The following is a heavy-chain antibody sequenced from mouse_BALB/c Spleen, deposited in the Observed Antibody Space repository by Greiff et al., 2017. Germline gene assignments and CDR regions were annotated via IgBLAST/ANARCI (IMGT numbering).Heavy chain of an antibody. CDR3: ARGLLRFPFDD. CDR1: GYTFTSYD. V-gene: IGHV1-85*01. D-gene: IGHD1-1*01. J-gene: IGHJ2*01. CDR2: IFPGDGST. Sequence: QVQLQQSGAELVKPGASVKLSCKASGYTFTSYDINWVRQRPEQGLEWIGWIFPGDGSTKYNEKFKGKATLTTDKSSSTAYMQRSRLTSEDTAVYYCARGLLRFPFDDWGQGTTLTVSS.